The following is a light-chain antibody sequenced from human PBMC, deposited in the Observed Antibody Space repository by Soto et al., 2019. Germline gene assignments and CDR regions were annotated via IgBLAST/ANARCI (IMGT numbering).Light chain of an antibody. CDR2: DAS. V-gene: IGKV3-11*01. CDR3: HHRGNGIT. CDR1: QSVSSY. J-gene: IGKJ5*01. Sequence: EIVLTQSPGTLSLSPGERATLSCRASQSVSSYLAWYQQKPGQAPRLLIYDASSRATGIPARFSGSGSGTDFALTISSLEPEDFAVYYCHHRGNGITFGQGTRLEIK.